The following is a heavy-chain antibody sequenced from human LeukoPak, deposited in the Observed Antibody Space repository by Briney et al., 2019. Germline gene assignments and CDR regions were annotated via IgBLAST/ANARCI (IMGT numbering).Heavy chain of an antibody. V-gene: IGHV3-20*04. CDR1: GFTFDDYA. J-gene: IGHJ4*02. CDR3: AATYSGNWEFDY. D-gene: IGHD1-26*01. Sequence: PGGSLRLSCAASGFTFDDYAMSWVRQAPGKGLEWVSGINWNGGNTGSADSVKGRFTISRDNAKNSLYLQMNSLRAEDTALYYCAATYSGNWEFDYWGQGTLVNVSS. CDR2: INWNGGNT.